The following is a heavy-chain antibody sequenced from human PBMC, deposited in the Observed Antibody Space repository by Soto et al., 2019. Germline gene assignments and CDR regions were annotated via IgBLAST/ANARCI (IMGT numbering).Heavy chain of an antibody. CDR2: TYYRSKLYN. CDR1: GDSVSSNSAA. J-gene: IGHJ4*02. CDR3: ARGPEYFNSSGFDY. Sequence: QVQLQQSGPGLVKPSQTLSLTCAISGDSVSSNSAAWNWIRQSPSRGLEWLGRTYYRSKLYNDYAVSVKSRITINPDTSKNQFSLQLNSVTPEDTAIYYCARGPEYFNSSGFDYWGQGTLVTVSS. D-gene: IGHD6-6*01. V-gene: IGHV6-1*01.